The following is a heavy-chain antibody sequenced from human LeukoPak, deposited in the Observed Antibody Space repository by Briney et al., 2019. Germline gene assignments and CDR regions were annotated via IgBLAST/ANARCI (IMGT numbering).Heavy chain of an antibody. CDR2: IIPIFGTA. D-gene: IGHD3-22*01. V-gene: IGHV1-69*05. CDR1: GGTFSSYA. Sequence: SVKVSCKASGGTFSSYAISWVRQAPGQGLEWMGGIIPIFGTANYAQKFQGRVTITTDESTSTAYMELCSLRSEDTAVYYCARGPLEAHNYYDSSGRSEYYFDYWGQGTLVTVSS. J-gene: IGHJ4*02. CDR3: ARGPLEAHNYYDSSGRSEYYFDY.